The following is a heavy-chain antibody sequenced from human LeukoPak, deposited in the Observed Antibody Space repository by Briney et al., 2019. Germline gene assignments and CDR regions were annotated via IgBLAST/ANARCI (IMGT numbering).Heavy chain of an antibody. V-gene: IGHV3-23*01. CDR3: AKGGSGWYPGFDY. D-gene: IGHD6-19*01. CDR2: IGSGDTT. CDR1: GFTFSSYA. J-gene: IGHJ4*02. Sequence: GGSLRLSCAASGFTFSSYAMSWVRQAPGKGLKWVSSIGSGDTTFYADSEGGRFTISRDNSKNTLYLQMNSLRVEDTAVYYCAKGGSGWYPGFDYWGQGTLVTVSS.